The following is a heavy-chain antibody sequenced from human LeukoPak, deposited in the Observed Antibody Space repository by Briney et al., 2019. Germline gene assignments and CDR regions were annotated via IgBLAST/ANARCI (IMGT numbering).Heavy chain of an antibody. D-gene: IGHD2-2*01. V-gene: IGHV3-30*02. CDR3: AKDTRFRYCSSTSCLAGTDY. CDR2: IRYDGSNK. Sequence: GGSLRLSCAASGFTFSSYGMHWVRQAPGKGLEWVAFIRYDGSNKYYADSVKGRFTISRDNSKNTLYLQMNSLRAEDTAVYYCAKDTRFRYCSSTSCLAGTDYWGQGTLVTVFS. J-gene: IGHJ4*02. CDR1: GFTFSSYG.